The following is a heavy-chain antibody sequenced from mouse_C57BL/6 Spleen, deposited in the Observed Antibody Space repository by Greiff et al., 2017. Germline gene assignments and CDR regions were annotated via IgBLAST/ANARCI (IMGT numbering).Heavy chain of an antibody. D-gene: IGHD1-1*01. J-gene: IGHJ4*01. CDR2: IYPSDSET. V-gene: IGHV1-61*01. Sequence: QVQLQQPGAELVRPGSSVKLSCKASGYTFTSYWMDWVKQRPGQGLEWIGNIYPSDSETHYNQKFKDKATLTVDKSSSTAYMQLSSLTSEDSAVYYCARSEYYGSSNAMDYWGQGTSVTVSS. CDR3: ARSEYYGSSNAMDY. CDR1: GYTFTSYW.